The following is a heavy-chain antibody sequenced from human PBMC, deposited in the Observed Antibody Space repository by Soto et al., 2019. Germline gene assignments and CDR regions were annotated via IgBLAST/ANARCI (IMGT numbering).Heavy chain of an antibody. V-gene: IGHV3-73*01. J-gene: IGHJ4*02. Sequence: SLGLSCAASGFTFSGSAMHWVRQASGKGLEWVGRIRSKADSYATAYAASVKGRFTISRDDSKNTAYLQMNSLKTEDTAVYYCNRWVRAFDYWGQGTLVTVSS. CDR2: IRSKADSYAT. CDR1: GFTFSGSA. CDR3: NRWVRAFDY. D-gene: IGHD3-10*01.